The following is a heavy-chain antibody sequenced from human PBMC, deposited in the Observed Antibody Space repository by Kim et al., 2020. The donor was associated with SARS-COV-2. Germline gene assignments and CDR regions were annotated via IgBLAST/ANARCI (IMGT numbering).Heavy chain of an antibody. J-gene: IGHJ4*02. CDR2: INFDGSVT. V-gene: IGHV3-74*01. Sequence: GGSLRLSCAASGFTFNTYGMHWVRQVPGKGLVWVSGINFDGSVTNYADSVKGRFTVSRDNAKNTLYLQMNSLRVEDTAVYYCARSWGVAGTGWGEGPLVTVSS. CDR1: GFTFNTYG. CDR3: ARSWGVAGTG. D-gene: IGHD1-1*01.